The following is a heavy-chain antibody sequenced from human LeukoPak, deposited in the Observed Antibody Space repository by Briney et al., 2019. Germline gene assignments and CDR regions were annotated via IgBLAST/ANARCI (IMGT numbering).Heavy chain of an antibody. Sequence: ASVKVSCKACGYTFTSYYMHWVRQAPGQWLEWMGIINPSGGSTSYAQKFQGRVTMTRDTSTSTVYMELSSLRSEDTAVYYCARGLDSSAGFESYFDCWGQGTLVTVSS. V-gene: IGHV1-46*01. CDR2: INPSGGST. CDR3: ARGLDSSAGFESYFDC. D-gene: IGHD6-19*01. J-gene: IGHJ4*02. CDR1: GYTFTSYY.